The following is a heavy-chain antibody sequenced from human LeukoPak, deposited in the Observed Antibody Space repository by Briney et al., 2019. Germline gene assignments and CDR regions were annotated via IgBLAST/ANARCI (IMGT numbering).Heavy chain of an antibody. CDR2: IWYDGSNI. J-gene: IGHJ4*02. CDR1: GFTFSTYG. D-gene: IGHD3-22*01. V-gene: IGHV3-33*01. Sequence: GGSLRHSCAASGFTFSTYGMHWVRQAPGKGLDWVSVIWYDGSNIYHGDSVKGRFTVSRDNSKNTLYLQMNSLRAEDTAVYYCARARNDYDSSGFSALDYWGQGTLVTVSS. CDR3: ARARNDYDSSGFSALDY.